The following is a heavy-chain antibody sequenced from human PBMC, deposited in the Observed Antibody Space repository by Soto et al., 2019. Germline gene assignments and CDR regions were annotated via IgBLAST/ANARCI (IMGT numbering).Heavy chain of an antibody. CDR2: IYHSGSA. CDR1: GGSIRSGGYY. V-gene: IGHV4-31*03. CDR3: ARQYSGYRKIYYLDY. D-gene: IGHD5-12*01. J-gene: IGHJ4*02. Sequence: PSETLSLTCTVSGGSIRSGGYYWSWVRLRPGKGLEWLGHIYHSGSASFNPSLKTRVTISVDTSKNQFSLNLTSVTAADTALYNCARQYSGYRKIYYLDYWGQGAQVTVSS.